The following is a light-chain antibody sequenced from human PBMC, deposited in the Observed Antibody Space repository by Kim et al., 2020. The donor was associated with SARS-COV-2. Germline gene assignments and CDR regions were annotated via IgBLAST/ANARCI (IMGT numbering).Light chain of an antibody. Sequence: DIQMTQSPSSLSVSVGDRVTITCRASQDISRYLNWYQQKPGKAPKLLIYTASSLQSGVPSRFTGSGSETDFTLTITSLQPEDCATYYCQQTSSAPRTFGQGTKVDIK. V-gene: IGKV1-39*01. J-gene: IGKJ1*01. CDR3: QQTSSAPRT. CDR1: QDISRY. CDR2: TAS.